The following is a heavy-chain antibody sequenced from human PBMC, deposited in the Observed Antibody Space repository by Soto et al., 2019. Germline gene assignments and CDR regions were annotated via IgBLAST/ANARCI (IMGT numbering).Heavy chain of an antibody. Sequence: QVQLVESGGGVVQPGRSLRLSCAASGFAFSAYGMHWVRQAPGKGLEWVAMIYYDGSNKYYAASVKGRFTISRDNSKNTLYLQMSSLRAEDTALYSGARVGGTVPSDYWGQGTLVTVSS. CDR3: ARVGGTVPSDY. CDR1: GFAFSAYG. V-gene: IGHV3-33*01. J-gene: IGHJ4*02. CDR2: IYYDGSNK. D-gene: IGHD3-10*01.